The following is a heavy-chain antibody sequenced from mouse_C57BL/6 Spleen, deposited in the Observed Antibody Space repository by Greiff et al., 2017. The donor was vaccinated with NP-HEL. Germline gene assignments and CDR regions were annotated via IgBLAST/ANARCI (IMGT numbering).Heavy chain of an antibody. CDR1: GYTFTDYN. J-gene: IGHJ2*01. D-gene: IGHD1-1*01. CDR3: ARLHYYGSSYFDY. CDR2: INPNNGGT. Sequence: EVQLKQSGPELVKPGASVKIPCKASGYTFTDYNMDWVKQSHGKSLEWIGDINPNNGGTIYNQKFKGKATLTVDKSSSTAYMELRSLTSEDTAVYYCARLHYYGSSYFDYWGQGTTLTVSS. V-gene: IGHV1-18*01.